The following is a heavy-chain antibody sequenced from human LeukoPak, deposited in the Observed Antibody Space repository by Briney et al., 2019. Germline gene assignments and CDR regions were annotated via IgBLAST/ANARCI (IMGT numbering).Heavy chain of an antibody. CDR2: IHYSGSAYSGSA. Sequence: PSQTLSLTCAVSGASITRTDYYWSWIRQPPGKGLEWIGYIHYSGSAYSGSAYYNPSLKSRVTISEDTSKNQFSLKLSSVTAADTAVYYCARSRLEWLMDSYYYYMDVWGKGTTVTVSS. V-gene: IGHV4-30-4*01. CDR1: GASITRTDYY. CDR3: ARSRLEWLMDSYYYYMDV. D-gene: IGHD3-3*01. J-gene: IGHJ6*03.